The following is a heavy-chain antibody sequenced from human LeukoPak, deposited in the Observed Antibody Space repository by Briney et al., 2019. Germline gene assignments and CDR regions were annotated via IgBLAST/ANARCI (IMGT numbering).Heavy chain of an antibody. D-gene: IGHD3-10*01. J-gene: IGHJ4*02. V-gene: IGHV4-4*08. Sequence: SETLSLTCTVSGGSISSYYWSWIRQPPGKGLEWIGYIYTSGSTNYNPSLKSRVTMSVDTSKNQFSLKLSSVTAADTAVYYCARESGSYTDYWGQGTLVTVSS. CDR3: ARESGSYTDY. CDR2: IYTSGST. CDR1: GGSISSYY.